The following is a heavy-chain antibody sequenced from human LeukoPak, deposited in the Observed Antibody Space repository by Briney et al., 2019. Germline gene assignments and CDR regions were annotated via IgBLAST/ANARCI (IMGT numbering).Heavy chain of an antibody. V-gene: IGHV3-30*04. CDR1: GFTFSNYG. CDR3: ARDGGGGYNQVDS. J-gene: IGHJ4*02. D-gene: IGHD5-24*01. CDR2: ISHEGDNK. Sequence: GRSLRLSCTASGFTFSNYGMHWVRQAPGRGLESVAVISHEGDNKYYAGSAKGQFTISRDNSKNTLYLQTDSLRAEDTALYYCARDGGGGYNQVDSWGQGTLVTVSS.